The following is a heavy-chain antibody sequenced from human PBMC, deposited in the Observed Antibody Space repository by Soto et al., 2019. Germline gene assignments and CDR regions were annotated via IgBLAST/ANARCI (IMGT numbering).Heavy chain of an antibody. CDR3: AMVDVYVTPSPQDV. D-gene: IGHD3-16*01. J-gene: IGHJ6*02. Sequence: QVQLVQSGAEVKNPGASVKVSCKASGYTFTRYGIGWARQAPGQGLEWMGWINTYNGNTNYAQNVQGRVTLTTDTSTSTAYMELSSLRSNDTATYYCAMVDVYVTPSPQDVWGQGTTVIVSS. CDR2: INTYNGNT. V-gene: IGHV1-18*01. CDR1: GYTFTRYG.